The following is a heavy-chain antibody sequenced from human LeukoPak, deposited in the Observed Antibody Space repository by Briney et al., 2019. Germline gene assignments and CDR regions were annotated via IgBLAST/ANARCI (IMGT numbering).Heavy chain of an antibody. CDR3: ARGHTYYYESSGPDY. CDR1: GGSFSGYY. CDR2: INHSGST. V-gene: IGHV4-34*01. Sequence: PSETLSLTCAVYGGSFSGYYWSWISQPPGKGLAWVGEINHSGSTNYHTSLKSRVTISVDKSKNQLSLKLSSVPAADTAVYYCARGHTYYYESSGPDYWGQGTLVSVSS. J-gene: IGHJ4*02. D-gene: IGHD3-22*01.